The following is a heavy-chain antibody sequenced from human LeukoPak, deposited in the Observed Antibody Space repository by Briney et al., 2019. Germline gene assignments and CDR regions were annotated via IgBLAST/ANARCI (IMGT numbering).Heavy chain of an antibody. Sequence: KPAGSLRLSCAASGFTFSDYYMSWLRQAPGKGLEWVSYISSSGSTIYYADSVKGRFTISRDNAKNSLYLQMNSLRAEDTAVYYCAREDYDSSGYTDYWGQGTLVTVSS. D-gene: IGHD3-22*01. CDR2: ISSSGSTI. CDR1: GFTFSDYY. CDR3: AREDYDSSGYTDY. J-gene: IGHJ4*02. V-gene: IGHV3-11*01.